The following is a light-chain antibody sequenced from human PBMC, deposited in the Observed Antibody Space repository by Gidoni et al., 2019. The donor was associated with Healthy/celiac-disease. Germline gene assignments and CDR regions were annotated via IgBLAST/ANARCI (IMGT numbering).Light chain of an antibody. V-gene: IGKV3-20*01. CDR1: QSVSSSY. J-gene: IGKJ4*01. Sequence: MVLTQYPGSLSLSRGERATLSCRAIQSVSSSYLAWYQQKPGQAPWLLISGASSRATGIPDRFRGSGSGTAFTLTPSLLAPEDFAVYYCQQYGSSPPRLTFGGGTKVEIK. CDR3: QQYGSSPPRLT. CDR2: GAS.